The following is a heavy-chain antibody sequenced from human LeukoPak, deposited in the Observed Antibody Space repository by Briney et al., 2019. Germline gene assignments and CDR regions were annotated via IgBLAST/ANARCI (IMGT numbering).Heavy chain of an antibody. CDR1: GFTVSGNY. J-gene: IGHJ3*02. CDR3: ARAKFDSSGYYYRGFDI. Sequence: GGSLRLSCAVSGFTVSGNYMSWVRQAPGKGLEWVAVISYDGSNKYYADSVKGRFTISRDNSKNTLYLQMNSLRAEDTAVYYCARAKFDSSGYYYRGFDIWGQGTMVTVSS. D-gene: IGHD3-22*01. V-gene: IGHV3-30*03. CDR2: ISYDGSNK.